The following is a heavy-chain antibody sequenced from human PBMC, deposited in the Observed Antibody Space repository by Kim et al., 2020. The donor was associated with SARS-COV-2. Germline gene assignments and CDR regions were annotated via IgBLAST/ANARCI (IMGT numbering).Heavy chain of an antibody. Sequence: AHKFQGRVTITADESTSTAYMELSSLRAEDTAVYYCAREGYSSSLGASGYWGQGTLVTVSS. CDR3: AREGYSSSLGASGY. D-gene: IGHD6-13*01. J-gene: IGHJ4*02. V-gene: IGHV1-69*01.